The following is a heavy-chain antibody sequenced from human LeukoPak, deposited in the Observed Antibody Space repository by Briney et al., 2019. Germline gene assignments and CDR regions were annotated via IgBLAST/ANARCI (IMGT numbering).Heavy chain of an antibody. CDR1: GFTFSDYY. CDR2: ISSSGSTI. V-gene: IGHV3-11*04. D-gene: IGHD3-16*02. Sequence: GGSLRLSCAASGFTFSDYYMSWIRQAPGKGLEWVSYISSSGSTIYYADSVKGRFTISRDNAKNSLYLQMNSLRAEDTAVYYCATHGVTFGGVIVPRGYWGQGTLVTVSS. CDR3: ATHGVTFGGVIVPRGY. J-gene: IGHJ4*02.